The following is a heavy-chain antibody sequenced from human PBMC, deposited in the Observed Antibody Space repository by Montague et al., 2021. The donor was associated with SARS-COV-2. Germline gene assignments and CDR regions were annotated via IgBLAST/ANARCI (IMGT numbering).Heavy chain of an antibody. CDR2: ISDSGNT. Sequence: SETLSLTCTVSGDSISNYYWSWIRQPPGKGLEWIGYISDSGNTKYNPSLKSRVTISADTPKNQFSLKLSSVTAADTAVYYCARITRNVGFVGVFDIWGQGTLVTVSS. CDR1: GDSISNYY. V-gene: IGHV4-59*01. CDR3: ARITRNVGFVGVFDI. D-gene: IGHD2-15*01. J-gene: IGHJ3*02.